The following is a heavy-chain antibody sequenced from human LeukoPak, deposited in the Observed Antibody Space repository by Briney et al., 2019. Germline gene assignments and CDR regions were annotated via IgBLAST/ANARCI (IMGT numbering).Heavy chain of an antibody. Sequence: GGSLGLSCIGSGFTFNTYWMHWVRQAPGKGLVWVSRIDYDGVTTNYADSVKGRFTISRDNAKNTLYLQMDSLRAEDTAVYYCVRADYVAYWGQGRLVTV. D-gene: IGHD3-16*01. V-gene: IGHV3-74*01. J-gene: IGHJ4*02. CDR1: GFTFNTYW. CDR3: VRADYVAY. CDR2: IDYDGVTT.